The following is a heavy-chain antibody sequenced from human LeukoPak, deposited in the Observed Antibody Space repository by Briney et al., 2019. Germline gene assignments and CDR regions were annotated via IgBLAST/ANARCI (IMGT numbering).Heavy chain of an antibody. CDR3: ARLLYDRSGYYYFDY. Sequence: SETLSLTCTVSGGSISSWDHHWGWIRQPPGKGLEWIVSIYYSGSPYNHPSLKSRVTMSVDPSKNQFSLKLSSVTAAGTALYYCARLLYDRSGYYYFDYWGQGTLVTVSS. CDR1: GGSISSWDHH. V-gene: IGHV4-39*01. D-gene: IGHD3-22*01. J-gene: IGHJ4*02. CDR2: IYYSGSP.